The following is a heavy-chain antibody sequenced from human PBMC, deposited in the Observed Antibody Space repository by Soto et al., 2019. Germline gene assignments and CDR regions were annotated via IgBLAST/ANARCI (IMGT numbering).Heavy chain of an antibody. CDR1: GFTFSMFS. D-gene: IGHD4-17*01. V-gene: IGHV3-64D*06. CDR3: VHPRSTVQIPPS. J-gene: IGHJ4*02. Sequence: HPGVSRRLSCPASGFTFSMFSMHWVRHDPGKGLEYVSGISSNGDSTYYADSVKGRITISGDNSKNTLYLQMSSLRAVDTAVYYCVHPRSTVQIPPSWGQGTLVTVSS. CDR2: ISSNGDST.